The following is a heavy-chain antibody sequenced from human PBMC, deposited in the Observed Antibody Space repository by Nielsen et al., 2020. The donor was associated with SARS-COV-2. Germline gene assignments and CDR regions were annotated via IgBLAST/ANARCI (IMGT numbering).Heavy chain of an antibody. CDR1: GYTFTAYA. V-gene: IGHV1-3*04. J-gene: IGHJ6*02. D-gene: IGHD3-16*02. Sequence: ASVKVSCKASGYTFTAYAIHWVRQDPGQRLEWMGWINSDSGNTKYSQKFRGRVTMTRDTSTSTVYMELSSLRSEDTAVYYCARGRGSYRLSPGWIWDYYGMDVWGQGTTVTVSS. CDR2: INSDSGNT. CDR3: ARGRGSYRLSPGWIWDYYGMDV.